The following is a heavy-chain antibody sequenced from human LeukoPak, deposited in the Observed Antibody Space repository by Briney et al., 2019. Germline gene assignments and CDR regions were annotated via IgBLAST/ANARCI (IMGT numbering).Heavy chain of an antibody. D-gene: IGHD4-11*01. V-gene: IGHV3-74*01. CDR2: INSDGSST. Sequence: PGGSLRLSCAASGFTFSSHWMHWVRQAPGKGLVWVSRINSDGSSTSYADSVKGRFTISRDNAKNTLYLQMNSLRAEDTAVYYCASVVDYSMLFKYWGQGTLVTVSS. J-gene: IGHJ4*02. CDR3: ASVVDYSMLFKY. CDR1: GFTFSSHW.